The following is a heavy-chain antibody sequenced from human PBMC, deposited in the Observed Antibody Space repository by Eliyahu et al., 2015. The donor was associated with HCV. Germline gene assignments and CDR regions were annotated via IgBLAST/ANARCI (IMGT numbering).Heavy chain of an antibody. CDR1: GXXIXXYS. D-gene: IGHD6-19*01. CDR2: IHYSGST. V-gene: IGHV4-59*01. CDR3: ASGGGGIAVTGTGGWFDP. Sequence: QVQLQESGPGLVKPSETLSLTCTVSGXXIXXYSWSWIRQPPGKGLXWXXYIHYSGSTNYNPSLKSRVTISIDTSKNQXSLNLTSVTAADTAMYYCASGGGGIAVTGTGGWFDPWGQGTLVTVSS. J-gene: IGHJ5*02.